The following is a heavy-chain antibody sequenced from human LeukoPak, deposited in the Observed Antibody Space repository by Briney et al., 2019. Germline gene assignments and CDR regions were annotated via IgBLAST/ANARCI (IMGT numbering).Heavy chain of an antibody. CDR1: VYTFTGYY. CDR2: INPNSGDT. D-gene: IGHD3-16*01. V-gene: IGHV1-2*02. J-gene: IGHJ5*02. Sequence: GASVKVSFKASVYTFTGYYMHWLRQAPGLGLEWMGWINPNSGDTHYAQKFQGRVTMTRDTSIATVYMEFSSLTSDDTAVYHCARGDLYGSGRGWFDPWGQGSLVIVSS. CDR3: ARGDLYGSGRGWFDP.